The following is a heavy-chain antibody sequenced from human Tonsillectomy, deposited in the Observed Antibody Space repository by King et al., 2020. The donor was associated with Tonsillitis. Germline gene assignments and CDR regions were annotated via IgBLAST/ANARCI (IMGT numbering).Heavy chain of an antibody. CDR1: NGSISNDY. D-gene: IGHD3-22*01. CDR3: ARGLSYYYDSSGPDGWFDP. CDR2: IYYSGGT. Sequence: LQLQESGPGLVKPSETLSLTCTVSNGSISNDYWSWIRPPPGKGLEWIGYIYYSGGTNYNSSLKSRVTISIDASKNQFSLSLNSVTAADTAVYYCARGLSYYYDSSGPDGWFDPWGLGTLVTVSS. V-gene: IGHV4-59*01. J-gene: IGHJ5*02.